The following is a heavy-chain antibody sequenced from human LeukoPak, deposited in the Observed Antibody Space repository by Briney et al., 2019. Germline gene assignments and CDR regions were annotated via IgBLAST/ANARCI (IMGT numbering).Heavy chain of an antibody. V-gene: IGHV4-59*12. D-gene: IGHD2-21*02. CDR1: GGSISSYY. CDR3: ARDRSYCGGDCYNWFDP. J-gene: IGHJ5*02. Sequence: SETLSLTCTVSGGSISSYYWSWIRHPPGKGLEGIGHIYYSGGTNYNPSLKSRVTISVDTSKNQFSLKLSSVTAADTAVYYCARDRSYCGGDCYNWFDPWGQGTLVTVSS. CDR2: IYYSGGT.